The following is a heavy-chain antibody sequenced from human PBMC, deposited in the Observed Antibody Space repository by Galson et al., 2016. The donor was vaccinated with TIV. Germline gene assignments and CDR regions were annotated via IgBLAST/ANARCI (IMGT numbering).Heavy chain of an antibody. V-gene: IGHV1-8*01. D-gene: IGHD2-2*01. CDR2: MNPDNAKT. CDR1: GYTFTNDH. CDR3: ARLVSRSWYADWFDP. Sequence: SVKVSCKASGYTFTNDHIHWVRQVSGQGPEWVGWMNPDNAKTGFAQKFQGRVAMTRNTSVGTVYMELSMLTSEDTAVYYCARLVSRSWYADWFDPWGQGTLVTVSS. J-gene: IGHJ5*02.